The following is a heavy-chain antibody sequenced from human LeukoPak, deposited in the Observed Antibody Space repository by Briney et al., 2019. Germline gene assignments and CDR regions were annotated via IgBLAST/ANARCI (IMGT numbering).Heavy chain of an antibody. CDR1: GFTFSNYA. CDR3: ARGGGLDV. Sequence: GRSLRLSCAASGFTFSNYAMHWVRQAPGKGLEWVAIISYDGNDKYYTDSVKGRFTISRDKSKNTLYLQMSNLRAEDTAVYFCARGGGLDVWGQGATVTVSS. J-gene: IGHJ6*02. D-gene: IGHD3-16*01. CDR2: ISYDGNDK. V-gene: IGHV3-30-3*01.